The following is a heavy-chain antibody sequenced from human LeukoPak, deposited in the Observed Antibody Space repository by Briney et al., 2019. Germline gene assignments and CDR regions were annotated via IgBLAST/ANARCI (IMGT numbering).Heavy chain of an antibody. CDR2: ISGSGGST. CDR3: AKDPGGPGWLQFFDY. J-gene: IGHJ4*02. V-gene: IGHV3-23*01. D-gene: IGHD5-12*01. Sequence: GGSLRLSCAASGFTFSSYAMGWVRQAPGKGLEWVSAISGSGGSTYYADSVKGRFTTSRDNSKNTLYLQMNSLRAEDTAVYYCAKDPGGPGWLQFFDYWGQGTLVTVSS. CDR1: GFTFSSYA.